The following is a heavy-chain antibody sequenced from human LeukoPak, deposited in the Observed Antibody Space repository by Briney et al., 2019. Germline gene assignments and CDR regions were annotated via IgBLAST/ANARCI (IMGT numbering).Heavy chain of an antibody. CDR1: GFTFSNAW. Sequence: PGGSLRLSCAASGFTFSNAWMSCVRQSPGKGLEWVGRIKSKTGGGTTDYAGPVKGRFTISRDDSKNTLYLQMNSLKTEDTAVYYCTTVRYYYGWGSYYGGGGDYYYGMDVWGQGSTVTVSS. CDR3: TTVRYYYGWGSYYGGGGDYYYGMDV. CDR2: IKSKTGGGTT. V-gene: IGHV3-15*01. D-gene: IGHD3-10*01. J-gene: IGHJ6*02.